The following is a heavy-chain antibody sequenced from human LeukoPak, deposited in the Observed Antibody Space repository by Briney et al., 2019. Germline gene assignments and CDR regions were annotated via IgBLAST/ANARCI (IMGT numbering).Heavy chain of an antibody. J-gene: IGHJ4*02. Sequence: SVKVSCKASGGTFSSYAISWVRQAPGQGLEWMGRIIPILGIANYAQKFQGRVTITADKSTSTAYMELSSLRSEDTAVYYCTTQSTSSSDSEIDYWGQGTLVTVSS. CDR1: GGTFSSYA. CDR3: TTQSTSSSDSEIDY. CDR2: IIPILGIA. V-gene: IGHV1-69*04. D-gene: IGHD1-14*01.